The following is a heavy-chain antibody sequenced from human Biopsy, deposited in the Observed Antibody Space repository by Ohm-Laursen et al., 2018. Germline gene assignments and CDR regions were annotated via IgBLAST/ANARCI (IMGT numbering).Heavy chain of an antibody. CDR2: VFYTGST. D-gene: IGHD3-22*01. J-gene: IGHJ2*01. CDR1: GDSISSNY. Sequence: PGTLSLTWTVSGDSISSNYWSWIRQPPGKGLEWIGYVFYTGSTDYNPSLQSRVTISVDTSKNHFSLRLRSVTPADTAIYYCARDRGYYSDRTVPGYFDLWGRGTLVTVSS. CDR3: ARDRGYYSDRTVPGYFDL. V-gene: IGHV4-59*01.